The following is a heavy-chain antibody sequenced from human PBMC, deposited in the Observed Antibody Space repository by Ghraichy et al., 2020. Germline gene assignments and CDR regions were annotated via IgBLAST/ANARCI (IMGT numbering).Heavy chain of an antibody. CDR3: AFVSRGLRYFDWFDY. CDR2: FDPEDGET. Sequence: ASVKVSCKVSGYTLTELSMHWVRQAPGKGLEWMGGFDPEDGETIYAQKFQGRVTMTEDISTDTAYMELSSLRSEDTAVYYCAFVSRGLRYFDWFDYWGQGTLVTVSS. J-gene: IGHJ5*01. V-gene: IGHV1-24*01. D-gene: IGHD3-9*01. CDR1: GYTLTELS.